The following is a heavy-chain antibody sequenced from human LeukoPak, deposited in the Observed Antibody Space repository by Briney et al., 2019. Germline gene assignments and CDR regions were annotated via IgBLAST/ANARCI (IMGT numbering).Heavy chain of an antibody. CDR3: ARRMGRRFGERYYYYHYMDV. CDR2: INHSGSI. Sequence: SETLSLTCTVSGSSISSSSYYWSWIRQPPGKGLEWIGEINHSGSINYNSSLKSRVTISVDTSKNQFSLKLSSVTAADTAVYYCARRMGRRFGERYYYYHYMDVWGKGTTVTISS. CDR1: GSSISSSSYY. D-gene: IGHD3-10*01. J-gene: IGHJ6*03. V-gene: IGHV4-39*07.